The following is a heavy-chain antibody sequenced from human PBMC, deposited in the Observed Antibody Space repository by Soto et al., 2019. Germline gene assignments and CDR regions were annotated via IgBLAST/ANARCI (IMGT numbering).Heavy chain of an antibody. CDR1: GGTFSSYA. V-gene: IGHV1-69*13. CDR3: ARLRGLRFLEWSYLP. CDR2: IIPIFGTA. Sequence: SVKVSCKASGGTFSSYAISWVRQAPGQGLEWMGGIIPIFGTANYAQKFQGRVTITADESTSTAYMELSSLRSEDTAVYYCARLRGLRFLEWSYLPWGQGTLVTVSS. D-gene: IGHD3-3*01. J-gene: IGHJ5*02.